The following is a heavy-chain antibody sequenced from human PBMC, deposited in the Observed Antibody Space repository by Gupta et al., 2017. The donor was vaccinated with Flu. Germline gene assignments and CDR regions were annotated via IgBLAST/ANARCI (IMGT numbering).Heavy chain of an antibody. CDR1: GYSFTDYY. D-gene: IGHD2-2*01. CDR3: ARLVFADSYLYVMDV. V-gene: IGHV1-46*03. Sequence: QARLVQSGPEVQKPGASAKVSCEASGYSFTDYYIHWVRQAPGQGLEWLGQVNPKDDYTTYEQKFRGRVTMTKDMSTRTVFMELSSLTSEDTAVYYCARLVFADSYLYVMDVWGQGTPVTVSS. CDR2: VNPKDDYT. J-gene: IGHJ6*02.